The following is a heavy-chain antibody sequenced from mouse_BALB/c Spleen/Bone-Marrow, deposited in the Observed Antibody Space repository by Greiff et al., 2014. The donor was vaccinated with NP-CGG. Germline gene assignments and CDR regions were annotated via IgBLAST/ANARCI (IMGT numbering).Heavy chain of an antibody. Sequence: VQLQQSGTVLARPGASVKMSCKASGYTFTSYWMHWVKQRPGQGLEWIGAIYPGNSDTSYNQKFKGKAKLTAVTSTSTAYMELSSLTNEDSAVYYCTHDYDNYAMNYWGQGTSVTVSS. V-gene: IGHV1-5*01. CDR3: THDYDNYAMNY. CDR2: IYPGNSDT. D-gene: IGHD2-4*01. CDR1: GYTFTSYW. J-gene: IGHJ4*01.